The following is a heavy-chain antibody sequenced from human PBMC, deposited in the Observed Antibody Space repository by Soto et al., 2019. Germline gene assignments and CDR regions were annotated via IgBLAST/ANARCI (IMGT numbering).Heavy chain of an antibody. CDR1: GFTFSSHA. CDR3: AKPPFVEWPGRPGMDG. Sequence: GVSLRLSCAASGFTFSSHAMSWVRQAPGKGLEWVSAISGSGGSTYYADSVKGRFTISRDNSKNTLYLQMNSLRAEDTAVYYCAKPPFVEWPGRPGMDGWGQGTKVTVSS. CDR2: ISGSGGST. V-gene: IGHV3-23*01. D-gene: IGHD3-3*01. J-gene: IGHJ6*02.